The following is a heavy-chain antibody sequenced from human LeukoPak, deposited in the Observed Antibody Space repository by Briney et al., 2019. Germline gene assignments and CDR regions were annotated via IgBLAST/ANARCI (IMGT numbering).Heavy chain of an antibody. D-gene: IGHD1-1*01. J-gene: IGHJ4*02. V-gene: IGHV4-34*01. Sequence: SETLSLTCAVYGGSFSGYYWSWIRQPPGKGLEWIGEINHSGSTNYNPSLKSRVTISVDTSKNQFSLKLSSVTAADTAVYYCARVGTRKRFDYWGQGTLVTVSS. CDR1: GGSFSGYY. CDR3: ARVGTRKRFDY. CDR2: INHSGST.